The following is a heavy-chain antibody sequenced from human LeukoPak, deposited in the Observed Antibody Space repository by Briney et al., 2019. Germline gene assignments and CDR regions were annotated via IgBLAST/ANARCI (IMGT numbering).Heavy chain of an antibody. J-gene: IGHJ4*02. V-gene: IGHV3-30-3*01. CDR3: AEGSGGPGY. CDR2: MSYDGGNK. CDR1: GFTFRRDA. Sequence: GGSLRLSFSASGFTFRRDAIPWVRQAPGQGLEWVAVMSYDGGNKDYADSVKGRFTISRDNSKNTLYLQMNSLRADDTAVYYCAEGSGGPGYWGQGTLVTVSS. D-gene: IGHD2-15*01.